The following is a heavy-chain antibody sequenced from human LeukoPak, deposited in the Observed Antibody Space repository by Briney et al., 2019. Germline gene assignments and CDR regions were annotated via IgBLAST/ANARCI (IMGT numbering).Heavy chain of an antibody. V-gene: IGHV3-33*01. Sequence: PGRSLRLSCAASGFTFSSYGMHWVRQAPGKGLEWVAVIWYDGSNKYYADSVKGRFTISRDNSKNTLYLQMNSLRAEDTAVYYCARDGVRYRPYSGGSNYGMDVWGQGTTVTVSS. CDR3: ARDGVRYRPYSGGSNYGMDV. D-gene: IGHD6-19*01. J-gene: IGHJ6*02. CDR2: IWYDGSNK. CDR1: GFTFSSYG.